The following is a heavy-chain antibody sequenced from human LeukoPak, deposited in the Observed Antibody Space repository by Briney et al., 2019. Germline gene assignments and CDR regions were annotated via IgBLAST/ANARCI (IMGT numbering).Heavy chain of an antibody. CDR1: GFTFCSYA. D-gene: IGHD3-16*01. V-gene: IGHV3-23*01. CDR2: ISGSGGST. CDR3: VRDQGGAVSY. Sequence: GGSLRLSCAASGFTFCSYAMSWGRQAPGEGLGWVSAISGSGGSTYYADSVTGRFIISRDNAKNSLFLQMNSLRAEDTAVYYCVRDQGGAVSYWGQGTLVTVSS. J-gene: IGHJ4*02.